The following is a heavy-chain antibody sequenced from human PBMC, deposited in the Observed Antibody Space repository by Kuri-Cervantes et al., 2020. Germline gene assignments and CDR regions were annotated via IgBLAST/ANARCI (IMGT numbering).Heavy chain of an antibody. J-gene: IGHJ4*02. CDR3: ARHRTTVVTQFDY. Sequence: SETLSLTCTVSGGSISSSSYYWGWIRQPPGKGLEWIGSIYHSGSTYYNPSLKSRVTISVDTSKNQFSLKLSSVTAADTAVYYCARHRTTVVTQFDYWGQGTLVTVSS. CDR1: GGSISSSSYY. V-gene: IGHV4-39*01. D-gene: IGHD4-23*01. CDR2: IYHSGST.